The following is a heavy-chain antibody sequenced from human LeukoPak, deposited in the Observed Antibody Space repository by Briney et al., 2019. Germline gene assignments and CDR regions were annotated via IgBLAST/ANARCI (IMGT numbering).Heavy chain of an antibody. CDR1: GYTFTGYY. CDR2: INPNSGGT. V-gene: IGHV1-2*02. Sequence: ASVKVSCKASGYTFTGYYIHWVRQAPGQGLEWMGWINPNSGGTNYAQKFQGRVTMTRDTSISTTYMELGRLRSDDTAVYYCARTPYYYDSSGYYDYWGQGTLVTVSS. CDR3: ARTPYYYDSSGYYDY. J-gene: IGHJ4*02. D-gene: IGHD3-22*01.